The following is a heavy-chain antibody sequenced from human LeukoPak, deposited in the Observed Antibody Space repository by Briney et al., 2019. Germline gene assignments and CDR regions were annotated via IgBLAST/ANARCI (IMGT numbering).Heavy chain of an antibody. V-gene: IGHV4-59*01. J-gene: IGHJ4*02. D-gene: IGHD5-18*01. Sequence: PSETLSLTCTVSGGSISSYYWSWIRQPPGKGLEWIGYIYYSGSTNYNPSLKSRVTISVDTSKNQFSLKLCSVTAADTAVYYCARVTAMVTPFFDYWGQGTLVTVSS. CDR2: IYYSGST. CDR3: ARVTAMVTPFFDY. CDR1: GGSISSYY.